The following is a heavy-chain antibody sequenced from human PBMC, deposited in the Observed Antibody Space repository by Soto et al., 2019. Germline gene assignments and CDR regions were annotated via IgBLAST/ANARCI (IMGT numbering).Heavy chain of an antibody. CDR3: ARGGDYGGNSYYYAMDV. CDR1: GGSFSGYY. J-gene: IGHJ6*02. D-gene: IGHD4-17*01. CDR2: INHSGST. V-gene: IGHV4-34*01. Sequence: SETLSLTCAVYGGSFSGYYWSWIRQPPGKGLEWIGEINHSGSTNYNPSLKSRVTISVDTSKNQITLKLSSVTAADTAVYYCARGGDYGGNSYYYAMDVWGQGTTVTVSS.